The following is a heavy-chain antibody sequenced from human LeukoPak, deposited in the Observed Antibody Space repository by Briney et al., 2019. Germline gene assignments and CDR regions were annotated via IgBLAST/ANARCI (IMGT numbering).Heavy chain of an antibody. Sequence: HWASVKVSCKASGYTFTSYGISWVRQAPGQGLEWMGWISAYNGNTNYAQKLQGRVTMTTDTSTSTAYMELRSLRSDDTAVYYCARGYGSSVRLIGMVVWGQGTTVTVSS. CDR3: ARGYGSSVRLIGMVV. V-gene: IGHV1-18*01. CDR1: GYTFTSYG. J-gene: IGHJ6*02. CDR2: ISAYNGNT. D-gene: IGHD3-16*01.